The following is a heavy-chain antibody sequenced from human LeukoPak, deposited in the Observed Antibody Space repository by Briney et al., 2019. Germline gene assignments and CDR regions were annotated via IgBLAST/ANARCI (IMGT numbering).Heavy chain of an antibody. D-gene: IGHD5-18*01. CDR2: LYSGGNT. Sequence: GGSLRLSCAASGFTFRNYYMHWVRQAPGKGLEWVSVLYSGGNTYYEASVVGRFSISTDDTKKNPYFQIRNLRVEDKAVYYLCGVGSRDIYGYGDYWGEGTLVSVSS. CDR3: CGVGSRDIYGYGDY. CDR1: GFTFRNYY. V-gene: IGHV3-66*01. J-gene: IGHJ4*02.